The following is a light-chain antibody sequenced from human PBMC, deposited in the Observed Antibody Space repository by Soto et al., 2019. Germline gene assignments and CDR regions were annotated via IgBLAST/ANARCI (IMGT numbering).Light chain of an antibody. CDR1: ERISDY. CDR2: TAS. J-gene: IGKJ1*01. CDR3: QQTNTAPWT. V-gene: IGKV1-39*01. Sequence: DIQMTQSPSSLSASVGDRVTISCRASERISDYLAWYQQKPGKAPKLLINTASSLRSGVPSRFSGSGSGTDFTLTIDSLQPEDFATYFCQQTNTAPWTFGQGTKADI.